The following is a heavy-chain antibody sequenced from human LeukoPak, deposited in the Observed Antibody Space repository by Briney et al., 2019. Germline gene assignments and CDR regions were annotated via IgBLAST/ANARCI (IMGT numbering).Heavy chain of an antibody. CDR1: GFTFSSYA. J-gene: IGHJ4*02. CDR3: AKGPRRWFGELLFFDY. CDR2: ISGSGGST. D-gene: IGHD3-10*01. V-gene: IGHV3-23*01. Sequence: GGSLRLSCAASGFTFSSYAMSWVRQAPGKGLEWVSAISGSGGSTYYADSVKGRFTISRDNSKNTLYLQMNSLRAEDTAVYYCAKGPRRWFGELLFFDYWGQGTRVTVSS.